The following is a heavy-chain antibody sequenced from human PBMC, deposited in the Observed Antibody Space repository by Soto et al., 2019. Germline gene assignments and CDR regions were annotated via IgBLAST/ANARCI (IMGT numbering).Heavy chain of an antibody. J-gene: IGHJ6*03. D-gene: IGHD3-16*01. V-gene: IGHV3-9*01. CDR2: ISWNSGSI. CDR1: GFTFDDYA. CDR3: VGVLSKVPTPPTRYYYYMDV. Sequence: GGSLRLSCAASGFTFDDYAMHWVRQAPGKGLEWVSGISWNSGSIGYADSVKGRFTISRDNAKNSLYLQMNSLRAEDTALYYCVGVLSKVPTPPTRYYYYMDVWGKGTTVTVSS.